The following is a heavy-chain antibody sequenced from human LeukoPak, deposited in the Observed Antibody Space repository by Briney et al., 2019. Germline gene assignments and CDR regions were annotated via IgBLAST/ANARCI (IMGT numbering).Heavy chain of an antibody. CDR2: ISDGGSTT. J-gene: IGHJ4*02. Sequence: GGSLRLSCVASGFSLSGYWMYWVRQAPGKGLVWVSRISDGGSTTTYADSVKGRFTISRDNAKNTLYLQMNGLRAEDTAVYYCSRSAYYDGSGNYYDYWGQGTLVTVSS. D-gene: IGHD3-22*01. CDR1: GFSLSGYW. V-gene: IGHV3-74*01. CDR3: SRSAYYDGSGNYYDY.